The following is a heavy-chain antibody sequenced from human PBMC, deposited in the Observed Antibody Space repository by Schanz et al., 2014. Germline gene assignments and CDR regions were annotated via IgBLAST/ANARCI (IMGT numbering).Heavy chain of an antibody. D-gene: IGHD6-13*01. V-gene: IGHV1-46*03. CDR1: GYTFTSYY. CDR2: INPSGGST. CDR3: ARDGEAAAGCDY. Sequence: QVQLVQSGAEVKKPGASVKVSCKASGYTFTSYYMHWVRQAPGQGLEWMGIINPSGGSTSYAQKFQGRVTMTRNTSITTAYLELSSLRAEDTAVYYCARDGEAAAGCDYWGQGTLVTVSS. J-gene: IGHJ4*02.